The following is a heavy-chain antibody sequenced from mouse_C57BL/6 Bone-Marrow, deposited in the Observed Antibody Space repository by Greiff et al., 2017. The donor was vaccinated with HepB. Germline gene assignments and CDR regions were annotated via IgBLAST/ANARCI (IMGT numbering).Heavy chain of an antibody. J-gene: IGHJ1*03. CDR2: IDPSDSYT. V-gene: IGHV1-50*01. CDR3: ARYFDV. CDR1: GYTFTSYW. Sequence: QVQLQQPGAELVKPGASVKLSCKASGYTFTSYWMQWVKQRPGQGLEWIGEIDPSDSYTNYNQKFKGKATLTVDTASSTAYMQLSSLTSEASAVYYCARYFDVWGTGTTVTVSS.